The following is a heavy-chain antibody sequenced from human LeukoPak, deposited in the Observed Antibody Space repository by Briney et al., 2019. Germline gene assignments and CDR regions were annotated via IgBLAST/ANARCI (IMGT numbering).Heavy chain of an antibody. CDR2: IYPGDSET. Sequence: GESLKISCKVSGYSFTNNWIGWVRQMPGKGLGWMGIIYPGDSETRCSPSFQGQVTISLDKSITTAYLQWSSLKASDTAMYYCARLVSGSYADVFDIWGQGTMVTVSS. CDR1: GYSFTNNW. D-gene: IGHD1-26*01. V-gene: IGHV5-51*01. CDR3: ARLVSGSYADVFDI. J-gene: IGHJ3*02.